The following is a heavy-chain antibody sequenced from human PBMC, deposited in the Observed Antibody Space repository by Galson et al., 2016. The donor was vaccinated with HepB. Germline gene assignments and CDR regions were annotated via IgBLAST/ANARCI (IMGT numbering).Heavy chain of an antibody. CDR3: ARGHIVATVDYYYYGLDV. D-gene: IGHD5-12*01. V-gene: IGHV4-39*07. CDR1: GGSISRSSDY. Sequence: TLSLTCSVSGGSISRSSDYWGWIRQPPWKGLAWIGTIEHSGSTYYNPSLNSRVTISVDTSKNQFSLKVSSVTAADTAVYYCARGHIVATVDYYYYGLDVWGQGTTVTVSS. J-gene: IGHJ6*02. CDR2: IEHSGST.